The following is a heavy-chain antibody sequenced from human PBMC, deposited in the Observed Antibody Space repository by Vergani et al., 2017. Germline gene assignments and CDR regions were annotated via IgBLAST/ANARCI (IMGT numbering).Heavy chain of an antibody. CDR1: GFTFTSYG. J-gene: IGHJ4*02. V-gene: IGHV3-23*01. D-gene: IGHD1-26*01. CDR2: ISASGGST. CDR3: AKDRPRDWETPLFLFDD. Sequence: EVQLLESGGGLVQPGESLRLSCTVSGFTFTSYGISWVRQAPGNGLEWVSGISASGGSTYYTDSVKGRFIISRDISKNTLYLQMSSLRADDTAVYYCAKDRPRDWETPLFLFDDWGQGTLVAVSS.